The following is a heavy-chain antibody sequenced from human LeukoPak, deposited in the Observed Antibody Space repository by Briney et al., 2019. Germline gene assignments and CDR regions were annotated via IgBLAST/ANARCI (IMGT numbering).Heavy chain of an antibody. CDR1: GHTFTGSY. V-gene: IGHV1-2*02. CDR3: ARAVTLTDIDY. J-gene: IGHJ4*02. D-gene: IGHD4-11*01. Sequence: GASVKVCCKASGHTFTGSYIHWVRQAPGQGLEWMGWINPNSGYTDSAQSFQGRVTLTRDTSISTAYMELSSLRSDDTAVYYCARAVTLTDIDYWGQGTRVTVSS. CDR2: INPNSGYT.